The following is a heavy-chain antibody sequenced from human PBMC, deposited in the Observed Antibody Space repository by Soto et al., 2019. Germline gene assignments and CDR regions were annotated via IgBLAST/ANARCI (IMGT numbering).Heavy chain of an antibody. CDR1: GYTFTNYD. CDR2: SSAYNGDT. Sequence: XSVKVSCKASGYTFTNYDINWVRQAPGQGLEWMGWSSAYNGDTNYAQKLQGRVTMTTDTSTSTAYMELRSLRSDDTAVYYCARSGLPDPVVVVGQTPFDHWGQGTLVTVSS. J-gene: IGHJ5*02. V-gene: IGHV1-18*01. D-gene: IGHD2-15*01. CDR3: ARSGLPDPVVVVGQTPFDH.